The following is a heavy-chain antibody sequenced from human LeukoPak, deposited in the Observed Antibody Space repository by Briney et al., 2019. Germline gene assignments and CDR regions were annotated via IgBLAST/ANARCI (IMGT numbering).Heavy chain of an antibody. CDR3: ARDQQWLADY. V-gene: IGHV3-30*02. CDR2: IRYDGSNK. D-gene: IGHD6-19*01. J-gene: IGHJ4*02. Sequence: GGSLRLSCAASGFTFSSYGMHWVRQAPGKGLEWVAFIRYDGSNKYYADSVKGRFTISRDNSKNTLYLQMNSLRAEDTAVYYCARDQQWLADYWGQGTLVTVSS. CDR1: GFTFSSYG.